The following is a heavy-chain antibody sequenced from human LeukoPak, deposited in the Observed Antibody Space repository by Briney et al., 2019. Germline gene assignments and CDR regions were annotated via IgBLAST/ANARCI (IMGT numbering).Heavy chain of an antibody. Sequence: GGSLRLSCAASGFTFSSYTINWVRQAPGKGLEWVSSISTSGSYLYYADSVKGRFTISRDNATSSLYLQMNSLRAEDTAVYYCARDGGAYDSSGYYVYFDYWGQGTLVTVSS. D-gene: IGHD3-22*01. CDR2: ISTSGSYL. J-gene: IGHJ4*02. CDR3: ARDGGAYDSSGYYVYFDY. CDR1: GFTFSSYT. V-gene: IGHV3-21*01.